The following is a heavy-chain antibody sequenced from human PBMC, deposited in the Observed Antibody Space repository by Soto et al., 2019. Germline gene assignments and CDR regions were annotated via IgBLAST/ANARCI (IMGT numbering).Heavy chain of an antibody. CDR2: ISGSGGST. CDR1: GFTFSSYA. D-gene: IGHD3-10*01. Sequence: GGSLRLSCAASGFTFSSYAMSWVRQAPGKGLEWVSAISGSGGSTYYADSVKGRFTISRDNSKNTLYLQMNSLRAEDTAVYYCAERTLWFGEPDYFDYWGQGTLVTVSS. CDR3: AERTLWFGEPDYFDY. V-gene: IGHV3-23*01. J-gene: IGHJ4*02.